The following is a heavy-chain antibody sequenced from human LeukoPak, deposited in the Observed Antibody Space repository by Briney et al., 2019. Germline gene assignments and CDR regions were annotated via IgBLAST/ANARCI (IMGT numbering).Heavy chain of an antibody. V-gene: IGHV3-9*01. Sequence: PGGSLRLSCAASGFTFDDYAMHWVRQAPGKGLEWVSGISWNSGSIGYADSVKGRFTISRDNAKNSLYLQMNSLRAEDTAVYYCARNTAVAGISDYWGQGTLVTVSS. CDR3: ARNTAVAGISDY. J-gene: IGHJ4*02. CDR1: GFTFDDYA. D-gene: IGHD6-19*01. CDR2: ISWNSGSI.